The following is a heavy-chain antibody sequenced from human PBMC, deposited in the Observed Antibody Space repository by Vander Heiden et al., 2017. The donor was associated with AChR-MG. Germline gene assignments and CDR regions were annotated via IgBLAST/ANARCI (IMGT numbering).Heavy chain of an antibody. Sequence: QVQLVESGGNVVQPGRSLRISCAASGFTFTSYGMRWVRQAPGKGLEWVAVISYDGSNKYYADSVKGRFTISRDNSKSTLYLQMNSLRAEDTAVYYCAKDGWFGELSTSDYWGQGTLVTVSS. D-gene: IGHD3-10*01. V-gene: IGHV3-30*18. J-gene: IGHJ4*02. CDR2: ISYDGSNK. CDR1: GFTFTSYG. CDR3: AKDGWFGELSTSDY.